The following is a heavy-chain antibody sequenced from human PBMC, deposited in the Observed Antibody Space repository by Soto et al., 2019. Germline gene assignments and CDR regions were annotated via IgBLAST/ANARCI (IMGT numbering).Heavy chain of an antibody. J-gene: IGHJ6*02. D-gene: IGHD2-15*01. CDR2: IIPIFGTA. Sequence: SVKVSCKASGGTFSSYTISWVRQAPGQGLEWMGGIIPIFGTANYAQKFQGRVTITADESTSTAYMELSSLRSEDTAVYYCASDGRGGLRYCYYGMDVWGQGTTVTVSS. CDR3: ASDGRGGLRYCYYGMDV. V-gene: IGHV1-69*13. CDR1: GGTFSSYT.